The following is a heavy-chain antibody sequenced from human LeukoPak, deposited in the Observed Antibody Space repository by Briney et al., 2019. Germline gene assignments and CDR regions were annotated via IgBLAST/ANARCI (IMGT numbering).Heavy chain of an antibody. CDR1: GSSFTTNW. CDR2: IYPGDSDT. J-gene: IGHJ5*02. CDR3: ARRTYYYDSNGYSFDP. Sequence: GGSLEISCKASGSSFTTNWIGWVRLLPGKGLEWMGIIYPGDSDTRYSPSFQGQVTISADKSISTAYLQWSSLKASDTAIYYCARRTYYYDSNGYSFDPWGQGTLVTVSS. V-gene: IGHV5-51*01. D-gene: IGHD3-22*01.